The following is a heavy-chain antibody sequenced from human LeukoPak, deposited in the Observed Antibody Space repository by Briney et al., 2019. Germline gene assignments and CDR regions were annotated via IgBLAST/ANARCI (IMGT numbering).Heavy chain of an antibody. CDR1: GCSFTTYW. V-gene: IGHV5-51*01. Sequence: GESLKISCKGSGCSFTTYWIAWVRQMPGKGLEWMGIIYPGGSDTRYSPSFQGQVTISADKSITTAYLQWSSLKASDTAMYYCARPIDGADAYDIWGQGTKVTVSS. J-gene: IGHJ3*02. CDR3: ARPIDGADAYDI. CDR2: IYPGGSDT. D-gene: IGHD5-24*01.